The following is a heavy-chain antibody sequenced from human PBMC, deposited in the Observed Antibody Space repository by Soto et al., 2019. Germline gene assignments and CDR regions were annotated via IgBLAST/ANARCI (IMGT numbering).Heavy chain of an antibody. CDR2: ISAYNGNT. Sequence: ASVKVSCKASGYTFTSYGISWVRQAPGQGLEWMGWISAYNGNTNYAQKLQGRVTMTTDTSTSTAYMELRSLRSDDTAVYYCARVCGYDILTGYYFSRYYGMDVWGQGTTVTVSS. D-gene: IGHD3-9*01. CDR3: ARVCGYDILTGYYFSRYYGMDV. V-gene: IGHV1-18*04. CDR1: GYTFTSYG. J-gene: IGHJ6*02.